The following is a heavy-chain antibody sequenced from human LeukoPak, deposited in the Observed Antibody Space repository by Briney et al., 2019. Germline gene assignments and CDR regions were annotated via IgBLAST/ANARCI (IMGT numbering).Heavy chain of an antibody. CDR3: SRENWVFDY. CDR1: GYPISSGYH. J-gene: IGHJ4*02. CDR2: VYRSGST. D-gene: IGHD7-27*01. V-gene: IGHV4-38-2*02. Sequence: SETLSLTCVVSGYPISSGYHWGWIRQPPGEGLEWIGSVYRSGSTYYNPSLKSRVTISVDTSKNQISLKVRSVTAADTAVYYCSRENWVFDYWGQGILVTVSS.